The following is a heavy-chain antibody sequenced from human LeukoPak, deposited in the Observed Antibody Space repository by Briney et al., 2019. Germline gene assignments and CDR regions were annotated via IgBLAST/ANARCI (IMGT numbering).Heavy chain of an antibody. D-gene: IGHD2-15*01. CDR2: INNDGGST. CDR1: GFTFSSFY. CDR3: ARGARGLGSHFDY. J-gene: IGHJ4*02. V-gene: IGHV3-74*01. Sequence: GGSLRLSCAASGFTFSSFYMHWVRQSPGKGLVWVSRINNDGGSTSYADSVKGRFTISRDSAKNTLYLQMSSPRAEDTAVYYCARGARGLGSHFDYWGQGILVTVSS.